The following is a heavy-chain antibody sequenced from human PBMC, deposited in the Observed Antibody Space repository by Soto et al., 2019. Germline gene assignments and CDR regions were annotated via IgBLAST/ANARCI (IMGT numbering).Heavy chain of an antibody. J-gene: IGHJ4*02. CDR1: GGTFSSHS. CDR3: AREVGYGDFSAALLD. D-gene: IGHD4-17*01. V-gene: IGHV1-69*01. CDR2: IITLFGTA. Sequence: VQLMQSGAEVKKPGSSVKVSCKASGGTFSSHSINWVRQAPGQGLEWMGGIITLFGTANYAQNFQGRVTITADQSTSTAYMELNSLRSDDTAVYFCAREVGYGDFSAALLDWGQGTVVTVSS.